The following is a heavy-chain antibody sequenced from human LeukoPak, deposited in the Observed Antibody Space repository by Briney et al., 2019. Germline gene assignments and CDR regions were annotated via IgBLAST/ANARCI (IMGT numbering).Heavy chain of an antibody. Sequence: SETLSLTCTVSGGSISSYYWSWIRQPPGKGLEWIGYIYYSGSTNYNPSLKSRVTISVDTSKNQFSLKLSSVTAADTAVYYCARGDCSSTSCSYYYYYYYMDVWGKGTTVTVSS. V-gene: IGHV4-59*12. CDR1: GGSISSYY. CDR2: IYYSGST. CDR3: ARGDCSSTSCSYYYYYYYMDV. J-gene: IGHJ6*03. D-gene: IGHD2-2*01.